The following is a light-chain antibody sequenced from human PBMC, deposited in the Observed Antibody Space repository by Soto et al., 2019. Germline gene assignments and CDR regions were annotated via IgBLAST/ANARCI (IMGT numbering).Light chain of an antibody. CDR2: DAS. CDR1: QSVSRY. Sequence: EIVVTQSPATLSVSPGESATLSCRATQSVSRYLAWFQQKPGQAPRLLIYDASTRATGIPGRFSGSGSGTEFTLTISSLQSEDFADYYCHQYQLWPWTIGQGTKVEIK. V-gene: IGKV3-15*01. CDR3: HQYQLWPWT. J-gene: IGKJ1*01.